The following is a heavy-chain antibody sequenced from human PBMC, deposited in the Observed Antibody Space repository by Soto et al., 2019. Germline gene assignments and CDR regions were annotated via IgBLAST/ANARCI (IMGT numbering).Heavy chain of an antibody. CDR1: GHNVSSYH. Sequence: SVKTFCKAPGHNVSSYHIDRVRQAPGRALEWSRWINPNSGDTVYAENLQGRVTMTRDPCSYLVYMEMSGLMPIHTAAYYCARGERRTRGFAELGHWGQGTMATVFS. V-gene: IGHV1-2*02. CDR3: ARGERRTRGFAELGH. CDR2: INPNSGDT. D-gene: IGHD1-1*01. J-gene: IGHJ4*03.